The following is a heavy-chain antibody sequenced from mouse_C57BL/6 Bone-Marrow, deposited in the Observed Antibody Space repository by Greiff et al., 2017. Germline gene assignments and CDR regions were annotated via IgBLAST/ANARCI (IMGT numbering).Heavy chain of an antibody. Sequence: QVQLQQPGTELVKPGASVKLSCKASGYTFTSYWMHWVKQRPGQGLEWIGNINPSNGGTNSNEKFKSKATLTVDKSSSTAYMQLSSLTSEDSAVYYCARSYYGSSYYYAMDYWGQGTSVTVSS. V-gene: IGHV1-53*01. J-gene: IGHJ4*01. D-gene: IGHD1-1*01. CDR1: GYTFTSYW. CDR3: ARSYYGSSYYYAMDY. CDR2: INPSNGGT.